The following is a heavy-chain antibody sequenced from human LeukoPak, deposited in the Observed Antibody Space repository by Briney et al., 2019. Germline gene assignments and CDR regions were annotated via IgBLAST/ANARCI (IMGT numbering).Heavy chain of an antibody. D-gene: IGHD2-15*01. CDR1: GFTLSSKY. Sequence: PGGSLRLSCAASGFTLSSKYMSWVRQAPGKGLEGVSVIYSGGSTYYADSVKGRFTISRDNSKNTLYLQMNSLRPEDTAVYFCAKDEFEDTSLVFDNRGQGTLVTVSS. V-gene: IGHV3-66*01. CDR2: IYSGGST. CDR3: AKDEFEDTSLVFDN. J-gene: IGHJ4*02.